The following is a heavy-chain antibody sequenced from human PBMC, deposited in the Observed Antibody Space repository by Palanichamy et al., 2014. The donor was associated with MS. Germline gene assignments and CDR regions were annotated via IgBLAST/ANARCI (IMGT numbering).Heavy chain of an antibody. CDR3: ARLSSRFSSGWYYF. D-gene: IGHD6-19*01. J-gene: IGHJ4*02. V-gene: IGHV4-39*01. Sequence: QLQLQESGPGLVKPSETLSLTCTVSGGSISSSTYYWGLDPPAPGKGLEWIGSIYYSGSTYYNPSLKSRVTISVDTSKNQFSLKLSSVTAADTAVYFCARLSSRFSSGWYYFWGQGTLVTVSS. CDR1: GGSISSSTYY. CDR2: IYYSGST.